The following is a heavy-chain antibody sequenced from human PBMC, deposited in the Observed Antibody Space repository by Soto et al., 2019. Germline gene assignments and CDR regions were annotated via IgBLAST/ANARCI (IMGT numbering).Heavy chain of an antibody. CDR3: AKWGGAGSDD. V-gene: IGHV3-7*01. CDR1: GFTFSSYY. D-gene: IGHD1-26*01. J-gene: IGHJ4*02. CDR2: VNEDVSEG. Sequence: GGSLRLSCAASGFTFSSYYMSWVRQAQGKGLEWVANVNEDVSEGYYVDSVKGRFTVSRDNAKNSLYLQMNSLRAEDTAVYYCAKWGGAGSDDWGQGTRVTGPS.